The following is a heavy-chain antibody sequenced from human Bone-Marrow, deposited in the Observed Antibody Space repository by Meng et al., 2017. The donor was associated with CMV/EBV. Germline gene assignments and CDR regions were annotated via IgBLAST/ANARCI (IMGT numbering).Heavy chain of an antibody. CDR1: GFTFSDYY. Sequence: GESLKISCAASGFTFSDYYMSWIRQAPGKGLEWVSYISSSGSTIYYADSVKGRFTISRDNAKNSLYLQMNSLRAEDTAVYYCARAARLGGVVIISPLDYWGQGTLVTVSS. V-gene: IGHV3-11*04. J-gene: IGHJ4*02. CDR3: ARAARLGGVVIISPLDY. CDR2: ISSSGSTI. D-gene: IGHD3-3*01.